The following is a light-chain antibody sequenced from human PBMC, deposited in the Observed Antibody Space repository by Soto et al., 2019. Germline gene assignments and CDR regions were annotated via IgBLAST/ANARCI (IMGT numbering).Light chain of an antibody. J-gene: IGKJ1*01. CDR3: HQYNGWPRT. CDR1: QSVSSN. Sequence: EIVLTQSPGTLSLPPGERATLPCSASQSVSSNLAWYQQKPGQAPRLLIYGASTRAGGVPARFSGGGSGTEFTLTITSLQSEDFAVYYCHQYNGWPRTFGQGTKVDIK. V-gene: IGKV3-15*01. CDR2: GAS.